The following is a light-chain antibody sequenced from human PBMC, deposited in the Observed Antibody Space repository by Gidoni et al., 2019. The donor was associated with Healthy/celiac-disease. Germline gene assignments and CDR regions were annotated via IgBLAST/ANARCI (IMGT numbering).Light chain of an antibody. CDR2: AAS. CDR1: QSISSY. CDR3: QQSYSTPHT. V-gene: IGKV1-39*01. J-gene: IGKJ4*01. Sequence: DIPMTHSPSSLSASVGDRVTITCRASQSISSYLNWYHQKPGKAPKLLIYAASSVQSGVPSRFSGSGSGTDFTLTISSLQPEDFATYYCQQSYSTPHTFGGGTKVEIK.